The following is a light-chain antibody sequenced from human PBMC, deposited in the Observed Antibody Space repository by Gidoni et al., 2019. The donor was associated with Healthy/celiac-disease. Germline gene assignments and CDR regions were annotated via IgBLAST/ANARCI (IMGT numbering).Light chain of an antibody. J-gene: IGKJ2*01. V-gene: IGKV1-9*01. Sequence: DIQFTQSPSFLSASVGDRVTITCRASQCISSYLAWYQQKPGKAPKHLIYAASTLQSGVPSRFSGSGSGTEVTITISSLQPEDFATYYCKQLNSYPPYTFGQGTKLEIK. CDR3: KQLNSYPPYT. CDR2: AAS. CDR1: QCISSY.